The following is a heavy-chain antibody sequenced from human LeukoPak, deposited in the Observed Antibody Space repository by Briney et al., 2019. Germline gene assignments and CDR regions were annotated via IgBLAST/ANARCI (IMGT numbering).Heavy chain of an antibody. CDR3: ARGEGRGSYWWDAFDI. CDR2: IYYSGST. D-gene: IGHD1-26*01. V-gene: IGHV4-59*01. Sequence: PSETLSLTCTVSGGSISSYYWSWIRQPPGKGLEWIGYIYYSGSTNYNPSLKSRVTISVDTSKNQFSLKLSSVTAADTAVYYWARGEGRGSYWWDAFDIWGQGTMVTVSS. J-gene: IGHJ3*02. CDR1: GGSISSYY.